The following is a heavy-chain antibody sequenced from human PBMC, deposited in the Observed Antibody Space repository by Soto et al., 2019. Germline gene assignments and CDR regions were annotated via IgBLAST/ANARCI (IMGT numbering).Heavy chain of an antibody. CDR1: GGSVRNGMYY. Sequence: SETLSLTCTVSGGSVRNGMYYWSWIRQPPGKGLEWEGNVYFTATTIYNPSLQSRVTLSVDTYKDQFFLKLTSVTAADTAVYYCSRCCSNSVCRDLYYFDYWGLGTLVTVSS. CDR2: VYFTATT. J-gene: IGHJ4*02. V-gene: IGHV4-61*01. CDR3: SRCCSNSVCRDLYYFDY. D-gene: IGHD2-2*01.